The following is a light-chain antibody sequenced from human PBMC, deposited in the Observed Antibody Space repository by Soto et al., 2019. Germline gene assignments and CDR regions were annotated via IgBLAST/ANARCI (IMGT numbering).Light chain of an antibody. J-gene: IGKJ5*01. V-gene: IGKV2-28*01. CDR3: MQALQAPIT. CDR1: QSLLHSNGYKY. Sequence: DIVMTQSPLSLPVTPGEPASISFRSSQSLLHSNGYKYLDWYLQKPGQSPQLLIYLGSNRASGVPDRFSGSGSGTDFTLSISTVEAGDVGVYYCMQALQAPITFGQGTRLEI. CDR2: LGS.